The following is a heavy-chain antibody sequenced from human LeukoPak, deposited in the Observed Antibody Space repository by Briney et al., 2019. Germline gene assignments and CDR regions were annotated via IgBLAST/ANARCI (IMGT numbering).Heavy chain of an antibody. CDR2: INWNGGST. D-gene: IGHD7-27*01. Sequence: PGGSLRLSCAASGFTFGDFGMNWGRQTPGEGLEWGSGINWNGGSTRYADSVKGRFTISRDNAENSLYLQMNSLRVEDTALYYCARDGDQGGYYYYYMDVWGKGTTVTVSS. CDR3: ARDGDQGGYYYYYMDV. CDR1: GFTFGDFG. V-gene: IGHV3-20*04. J-gene: IGHJ6*03.